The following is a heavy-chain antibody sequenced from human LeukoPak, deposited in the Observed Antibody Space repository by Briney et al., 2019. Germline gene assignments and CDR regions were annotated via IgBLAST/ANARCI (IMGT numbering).Heavy chain of an antibody. D-gene: IGHD2-15*01. V-gene: IGHV3-21*01. CDR3: GRDGGGGYCSGGSCYEADAFDI. J-gene: IGHJ3*02. CDR2: ISSSSSYI. Sequence: GGSLRLSCAASGFTFSSYSMNWVRQAPGKGLEWVSSISSSSSYIYYADSVKGRFTISRDNAKNSLYLQMNSLRAEDTAVYYCGRDGGGGYCSGGSCYEADAFDIWGQGTMVTVSS. CDR1: GFTFSSYS.